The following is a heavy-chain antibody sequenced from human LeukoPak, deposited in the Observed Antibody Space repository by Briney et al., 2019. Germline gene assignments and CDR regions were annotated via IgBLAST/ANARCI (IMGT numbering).Heavy chain of an antibody. J-gene: IGHJ3*02. Sequence: PSETLSLTCSVSGGSISSYYWSWIRQPPGKGLEWIGYISYSGSTNYNPSLKSRVTISVDTSKNQFSLKLSSVTAADTAVYYCARDQGSSWPNDAFDIWGQGTKVAVSS. CDR2: ISYSGST. V-gene: IGHV4-59*01. D-gene: IGHD6-13*01. CDR3: ARDQGSSWPNDAFDI. CDR1: GGSISSYY.